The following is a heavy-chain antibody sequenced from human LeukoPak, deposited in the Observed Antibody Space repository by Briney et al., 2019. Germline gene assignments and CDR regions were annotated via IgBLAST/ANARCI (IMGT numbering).Heavy chain of an antibody. J-gene: IGHJ4*02. Sequence: GGSLRLSCAASGFTFEDHVMHWVRQAPGKGLEWVSSISWSGDRMGYADAVKGRFTISRDNAKNSLFLQMNSLRVEDTALYYCARELYYDSSGYVGYWGQGTLVTVSS. D-gene: IGHD3-22*01. V-gene: IGHV3-9*01. CDR1: GFTFEDHV. CDR3: ARELYYDSSGYVGY. CDR2: ISWSGDRM.